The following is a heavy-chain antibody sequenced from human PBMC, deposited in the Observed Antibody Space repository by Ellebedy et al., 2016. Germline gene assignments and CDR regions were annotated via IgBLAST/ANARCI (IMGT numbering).Heavy chain of an antibody. CDR1: GFTVSSNY. CDR2: IYSGGST. D-gene: IGHD6-19*01. Sequence: GESLKISCAASGFTVSSNYMSWVRQAPGKGLEWVSVIYSGGSTYYADSVKGRFTISRDNSKNTLYLQLPRLRAEDTAVYYCARVEGASGWYDFDYWGQGTLVTVSS. V-gene: IGHV3-53*01. CDR3: ARVEGASGWYDFDY. J-gene: IGHJ4*02.